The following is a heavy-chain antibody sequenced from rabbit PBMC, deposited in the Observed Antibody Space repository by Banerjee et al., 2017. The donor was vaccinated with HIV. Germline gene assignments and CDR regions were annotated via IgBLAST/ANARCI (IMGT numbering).Heavy chain of an antibody. CDR3: ARDLTGVTGWNFNL. CDR2: IGTGSGTT. CDR1: GIDFRSYG. Sequence: QEQLEESGGGLVKPEGSLTLSCKASGIDFRSYGLSWVRQAPGKGLEWIACIGTGSGTTYYASWAKGRFTISKTSWTTVTLQMTSLTAADTATYFCARDLTGVTGWNFNLWGPGTLVTVS. V-gene: IGHV1S45*01. D-gene: IGHD7-1*01. J-gene: IGHJ4*01.